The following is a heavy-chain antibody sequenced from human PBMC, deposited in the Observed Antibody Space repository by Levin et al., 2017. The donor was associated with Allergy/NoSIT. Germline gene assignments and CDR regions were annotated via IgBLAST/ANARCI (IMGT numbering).Heavy chain of an antibody. CDR2: MNPNSGNT. Sequence: GESLKISCKASGYTFTSYDINWVRQATGQGLEWMGWMNPNSGNTGYAQKFQGRVTMTRNTSISTAYMELSSLRSEDTAVYYCARGRLYYDFWSGYSNWFDPWGQGTLVTVSS. J-gene: IGHJ5*02. V-gene: IGHV1-8*01. CDR1: GYTFTSYD. CDR3: ARGRLYYDFWSGYSNWFDP. D-gene: IGHD3-3*01.